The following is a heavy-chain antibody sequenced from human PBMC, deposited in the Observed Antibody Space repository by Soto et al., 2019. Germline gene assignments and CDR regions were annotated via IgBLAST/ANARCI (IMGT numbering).Heavy chain of an antibody. J-gene: IGHJ4*02. CDR3: RLYGSGSNLDY. V-gene: IGHV3-30*03. CDR1: GFTFSSYG. D-gene: IGHD3-10*01. CDR2: ISYDGSNK. Sequence: GGSLRLSCAASGFTFSSYGMHWVRQAPGKGLEWVAVISYDGSNKYYADSVKGRFTISRDNSKNTLYLQMNSLRAEDTAVYYCRLYGSGSNLDYWGQGTLVTVSS.